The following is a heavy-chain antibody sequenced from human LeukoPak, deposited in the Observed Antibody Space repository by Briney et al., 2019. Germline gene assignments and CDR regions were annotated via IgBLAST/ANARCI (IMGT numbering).Heavy chain of an antibody. CDR2: ISGSGGST. D-gene: IGHD3-10*01. V-gene: IGHV3-23*01. CDR1: GFTFDDYA. Sequence: TGGSLRLSCAASGFTFDDYAMHWVRQAPGKGLEWVSAISGSGGSTYYADSVKGRFTISRDNSKNTLYLQMNSLRAEDTAVYYCAKEYGGAFDIWGQGTMVTVSS. CDR3: AKEYGGAFDI. J-gene: IGHJ3*02.